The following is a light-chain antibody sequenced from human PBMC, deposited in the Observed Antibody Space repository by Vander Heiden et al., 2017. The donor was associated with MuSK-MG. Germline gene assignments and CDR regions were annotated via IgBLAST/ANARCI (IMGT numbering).Light chain of an antibody. V-gene: IGKV3-15*01. CDR2: DAS. J-gene: IGKJ1*01. CDR3: QHYNDWPPWT. Sequence: DIVMTQSPATLSVSPGERATLSCRASQSVDSSLAWYQQKPGQAPRLLIYDASSRATGIPARFSGSGSGTEFTLTISSLQSEDFAVYYCQHYNDWPPWTFGQGTKVEIK. CDR1: QSVDSS.